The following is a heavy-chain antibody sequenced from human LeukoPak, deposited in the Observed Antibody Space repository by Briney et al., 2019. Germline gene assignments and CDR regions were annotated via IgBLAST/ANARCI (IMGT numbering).Heavy chain of an antibody. CDR2: ISAYNGNT. J-gene: IGHJ4*02. Sequence: ASVKVSCKASGYTFTSYGISWVRPAPGQGLAWMGWISAYNGNTNYAQKLQGRVTMTTDTSTSTAYMELRSLRSDDTAVYYCARISSSFQADYWGQGTLVTVSS. CDR3: ARISSSFQADY. CDR1: GYTFTSYG. V-gene: IGHV1-18*01. D-gene: IGHD6-13*01.